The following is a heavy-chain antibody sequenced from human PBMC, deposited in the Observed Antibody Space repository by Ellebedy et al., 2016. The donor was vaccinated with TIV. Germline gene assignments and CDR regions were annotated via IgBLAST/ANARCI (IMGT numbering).Heavy chain of an antibody. Sequence: GESLKISCAASGFTFATYTVHWVRQSPGKGLEWVALITWDGVTTYYADSVKGRFTISRDNAKNSLYLQMNSLRVEDTAFYYCAKVQGPNNYGRYGLDVWGQGTTVNVSS. CDR1: GFTFATYT. J-gene: IGHJ6*02. D-gene: IGHD5-18*01. CDR2: ITWDGVTT. V-gene: IGHV3-43*01. CDR3: AKVQGPNNYGRYGLDV.